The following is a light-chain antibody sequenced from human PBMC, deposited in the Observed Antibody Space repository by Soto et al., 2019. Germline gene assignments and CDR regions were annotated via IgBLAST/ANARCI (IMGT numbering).Light chain of an antibody. Sequence: QSALTQPASVSGSPGQSITISCTGTSSDVGGYNYVSWYQQHPCKAPKLMIYDVSNRPSGVSNRFSGSKSGNTASLTISGLQVEHEADYYCSSYTSSSTLTVFGGGTKVTVL. V-gene: IGLV2-14*01. J-gene: IGLJ2*01. CDR3: SSYTSSSTLTV. CDR1: SSDVGGYNY. CDR2: DVS.